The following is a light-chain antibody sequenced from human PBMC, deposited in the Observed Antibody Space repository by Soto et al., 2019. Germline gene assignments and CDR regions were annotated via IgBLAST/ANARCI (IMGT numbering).Light chain of an antibody. CDR3: SSYGGSKNLV. J-gene: IGLJ2*01. CDR2: EVN. V-gene: IGLV2-8*01. Sequence: SALTQPPSASGSPGQSVTISCTGTSSDVGGYNYVSWYQQHPGKVPKLMIYEVNKRPSGVPDRFSGSKSGNTASLTVSGLQAEDEADYYCSSYGGSKNLVFGGGTKRTVL. CDR1: SSDVGGYNY.